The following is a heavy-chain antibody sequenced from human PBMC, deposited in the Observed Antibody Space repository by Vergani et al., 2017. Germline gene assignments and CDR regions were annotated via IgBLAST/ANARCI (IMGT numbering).Heavy chain of an antibody. V-gene: IGHV3-23*01. J-gene: IGHJ6*02. D-gene: IGHD5-12*01. CDR3: AKANPRNSGYDYLYSYHAMHV. CDR2: ISGSGGST. CDR1: GFTFNHYA. Sequence: EVQLLESGGDLVQPGGFLRLSCAASGFTFNHYAMNWVRQAPGKGLEWVSGISGSGGSTYYAGSVKGRFTISRDSSKNTLWLQMNSLSAGDTAVYYCAKANPRNSGYDYLYSYHAMHVWGQGTTVTVS.